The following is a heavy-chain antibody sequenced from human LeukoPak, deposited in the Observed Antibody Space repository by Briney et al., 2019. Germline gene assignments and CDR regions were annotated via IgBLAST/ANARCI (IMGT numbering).Heavy chain of an antibody. V-gene: IGHV3-23*01. CDR1: GITLSNYG. D-gene: IGHD3-22*01. Sequence: GGSLRLSCAVSGITLSNYGMSWVRQAPGKGLEWVAGISDSGGRTNYADSVKGRFTISRDNSRNALYLQMNSLRAEDTAVYFCAKRGVVIRVILVGFHKEAYYFDSWGQGALVTVSS. CDR2: ISDSGGRT. CDR3: AKRGVVIRVILVGFHKEAYYFDS. J-gene: IGHJ4*02.